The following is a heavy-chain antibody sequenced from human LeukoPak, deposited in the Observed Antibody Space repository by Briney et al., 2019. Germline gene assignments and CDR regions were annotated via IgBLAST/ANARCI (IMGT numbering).Heavy chain of an antibody. CDR3: AKERVGAPDY. Sequence: GGPLGFSFAASGFTFSSYAMHWVRQAPGKGLEWVAVISYDGSNKYYADSVKGRFTISRDNSKNTLYLQINSLRAEDTAVYYCAKERVGAPDYWGQGTLVTVSS. CDR2: ISYDGSNK. CDR1: GFTFSSYA. J-gene: IGHJ4*02. D-gene: IGHD1-26*01. V-gene: IGHV3-30*04.